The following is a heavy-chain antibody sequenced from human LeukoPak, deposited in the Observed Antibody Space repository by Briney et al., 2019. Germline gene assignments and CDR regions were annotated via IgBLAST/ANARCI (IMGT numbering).Heavy chain of an antibody. V-gene: IGHV4-30-2*01. J-gene: IGHJ5*02. CDR3: ATDLGCSSTSCHPGGLWFDP. CDR1: GGSISSGGYS. D-gene: IGHD2-2*01. Sequence: SETLSLTCAVSGGSISSGGYSWSWIRQPPGKGLEWTGYIYHSGSTYYNPSLKSRVTISVDRSKNQFSLKLSSVTAADTAVYYCATDLGCSSTSCHPGGLWFDPWGQGTLVTVSS. CDR2: IYHSGST.